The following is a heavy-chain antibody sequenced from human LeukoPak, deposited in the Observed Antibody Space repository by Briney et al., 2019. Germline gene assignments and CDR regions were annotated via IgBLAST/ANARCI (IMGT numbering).Heavy chain of an antibody. CDR1: GGSFSGYY. V-gene: IGHV4-34*01. CDR3: ARSVGVVAATRGYFDY. Sequence: SETLSLTCAVYGGSFSGYYWSWIRQPPGKGLEWIGEINHSGSTNYNPSLKSRVTISVDTSKNQFSLKLSSVTAADTAVYYCARSVGVVAATRGYFDYWGRGTLVTVSS. CDR2: INHSGST. D-gene: IGHD2-15*01. J-gene: IGHJ4*02.